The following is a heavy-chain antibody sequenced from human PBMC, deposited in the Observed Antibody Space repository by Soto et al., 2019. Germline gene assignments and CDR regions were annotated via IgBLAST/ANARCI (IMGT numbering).Heavy chain of an antibody. Sequence: QVQLQESGPGLVKPSQTLSLTCTVSGGSSSSCDYYWSWIRQPPGKGLEWIGYIYYSGSTYYNPSLKSRVTISVDTSKNQFSLKLSSVTAADTAVYYCARDNILGILYGGMDVWGQGTTVTVSS. CDR3: ARDNILGILYGGMDV. J-gene: IGHJ6*02. CDR2: IYYSGST. V-gene: IGHV4-30-4*01. D-gene: IGHD3-3*02. CDR1: GGSSSSCDYY.